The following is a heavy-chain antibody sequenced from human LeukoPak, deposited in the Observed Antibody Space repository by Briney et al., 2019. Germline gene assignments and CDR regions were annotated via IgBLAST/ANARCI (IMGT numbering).Heavy chain of an antibody. V-gene: IGHV3-20*04. J-gene: IGHJ4*02. Sequence: GGSLRLSCAASGFTFSSSWMTWVRQAPGKGLEWVSGINWNGGSTGYADSVKGRFTISRDNAKNSLYLQMNSLRAEDTALYYCATTRRGSYFDYWGQGTLVTVSS. CDR2: INWNGGST. CDR3: ATTRRGSYFDY. D-gene: IGHD1-1*01. CDR1: GFTFSSSW.